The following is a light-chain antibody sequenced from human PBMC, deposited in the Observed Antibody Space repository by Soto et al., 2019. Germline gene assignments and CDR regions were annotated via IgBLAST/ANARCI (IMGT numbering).Light chain of an antibody. J-gene: IGLJ3*02. CDR3: SSHTSSSIWV. V-gene: IGLV2-14*03. CDR1: SSDVGDYNF. Sequence: QSALTQPASVSGSPGQPITISCTGTSSDVGDYNFVSWYQQLPGKAPKLMIYEVSHRPSGVSNRFSGSKSGNTASLTISGLLAEDEAHYYCSSHTSSSIWVFGGGTKLTVL. CDR2: EVS.